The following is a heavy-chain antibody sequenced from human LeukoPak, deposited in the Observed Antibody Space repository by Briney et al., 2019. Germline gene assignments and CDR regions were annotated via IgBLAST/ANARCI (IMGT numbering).Heavy chain of an antibody. V-gene: IGHV4-59*01. CDR3: AGEHSGGYRFDY. CDR1: GGSISSYY. D-gene: IGHD3-22*01. Sequence: SETLSLTCTVSGGSISSYYWSWIRQPPGKGLEWIGYVFYSGSTIYNPSLKSRVTISGDTSKNQFSLKLSSVTPADTAVYYCAGEHSGGYRFDYWGQGTLVTVSS. CDR2: VFYSGST. J-gene: IGHJ4*02.